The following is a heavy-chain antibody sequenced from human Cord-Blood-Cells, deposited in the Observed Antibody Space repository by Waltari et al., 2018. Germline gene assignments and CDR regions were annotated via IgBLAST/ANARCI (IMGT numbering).Heavy chain of an antibody. CDR1: GGSFSGYY. D-gene: IGHD1-26*01. V-gene: IGHV4-34*01. J-gene: IGHJ3*02. Sequence: QVQLQQWGAGLLKPSETLSLTCAVYGGSFSGYYWSWIRQPPGKGLEWIGEIKHSGSTNYNPSLKSRVTISVDTSKNQFSLKLSSVTAADTAVYYCARDGGGRAFDIWGQGTMVTDSS. CDR3: ARDGGGRAFDI. CDR2: IKHSGST.